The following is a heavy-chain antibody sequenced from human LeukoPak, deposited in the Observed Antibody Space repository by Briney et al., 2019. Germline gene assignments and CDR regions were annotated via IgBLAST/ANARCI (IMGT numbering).Heavy chain of an antibody. CDR2: IYYSGST. D-gene: IGHD3-16*02. V-gene: IGHV4-39*07. CDR3: ARDLRITFGGVIATNWFDP. CDR1: GGSISSSSYY. J-gene: IGHJ5*02. Sequence: SETLSLTCTVSGGSISSSSYYWGWIRQPPGKGLEWIGSIYYSGSTYYNPSLKSRVTISVDTSKNQFSLKLSSVTAADTAVYYCARDLRITFGGVIATNWFDPWGQGTLVTVSS.